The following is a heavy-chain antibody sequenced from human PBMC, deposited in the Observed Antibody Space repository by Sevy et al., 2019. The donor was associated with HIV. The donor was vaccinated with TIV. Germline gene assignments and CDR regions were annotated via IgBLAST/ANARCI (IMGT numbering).Heavy chain of an antibody. V-gene: IGHV3-11*01. J-gene: IGHJ3*02. CDR3: ARDITMIVVVSDAFDI. CDR1: EFTFSDYY. D-gene: IGHD3-22*01. CDR2: ISSSGSTI. Sequence: GGSLRLSCAASEFTFSDYYMSWIRQAPGKGLEWVSYISSSGSTIYYADSVKGRFTISRDNAKNSLYLQMNSLRAEDTAVYYCARDITMIVVVSDAFDIWGQGTMVTVSS.